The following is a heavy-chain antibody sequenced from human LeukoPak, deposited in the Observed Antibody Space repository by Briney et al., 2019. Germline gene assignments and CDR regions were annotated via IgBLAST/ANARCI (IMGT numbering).Heavy chain of an antibody. D-gene: IGHD2/OR15-2a*01. J-gene: IGHJ5*01. CDR2: IIPIFGTA. Sequence: SVKVSCKASGGTFSSYAISWVRQAPGQGLEWMGGIIPIFGTANYAQKFQGRVTITADESTSKAYMELSSLRSEDTAVYYCARGNIADNWFDSWGQGTLVTVSS. V-gene: IGHV1-69*13. CDR3: ARGNIADNWFDS. CDR1: GGTFSSYA.